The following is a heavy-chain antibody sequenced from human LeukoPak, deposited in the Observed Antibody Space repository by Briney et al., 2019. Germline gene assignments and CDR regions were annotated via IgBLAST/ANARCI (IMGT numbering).Heavy chain of an antibody. Sequence: ASVKVSCKASGYRFTSYGIGWVRQAPGQGLEWVGWISIYNGKTYYTQSLQDRVTMTTDTSTNTVYMELRSLRSDDTAVYYCARGAGRGYSYGYIYYGMDVWGQGTTVTVSS. V-gene: IGHV1-18*01. CDR1: GYRFTSYG. CDR3: ARGAGRGYSYGYIYYGMDV. J-gene: IGHJ6*02. D-gene: IGHD5-18*01. CDR2: ISIYNGKT.